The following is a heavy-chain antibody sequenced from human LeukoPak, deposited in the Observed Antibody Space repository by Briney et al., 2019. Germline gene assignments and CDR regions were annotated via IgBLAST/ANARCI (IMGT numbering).Heavy chain of an antibody. CDR2: IIPIFGIA. D-gene: IGHD3-10*01. Sequence: SVEVSCKASGGTFSSYAISWVRQAPGQGLEWMGRIIPIFGIANYAQKFQGRVTIIADKSTSTAYMELSSLRSEDTAVYYCARSLLFGSGSYYGYPHRGWDVWGQGTTVTVSS. V-gene: IGHV1-69*04. CDR3: ARSLLFGSGSYYGYPHRGWDV. CDR1: GGTFSSYA. J-gene: IGHJ6*02.